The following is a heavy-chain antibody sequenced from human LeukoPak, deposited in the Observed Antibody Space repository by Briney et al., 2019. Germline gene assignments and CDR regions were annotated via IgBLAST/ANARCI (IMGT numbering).Heavy chain of an antibody. CDR1: GGSFSGYY. Sequence: SETLSLTCAVYGGSFSGYYWSWIRQPPGKGLEWIGEINHSGSTNYNPSLKSRVTISVDTSKNQFSLKLSSVTAADTAVYYCARRRGPAWGWYSHNWFDPWGQGTLVTVSS. V-gene: IGHV4-34*01. D-gene: IGHD7-27*01. CDR3: ARRRGPAWGWYSHNWFDP. CDR2: INHSGST. J-gene: IGHJ5*02.